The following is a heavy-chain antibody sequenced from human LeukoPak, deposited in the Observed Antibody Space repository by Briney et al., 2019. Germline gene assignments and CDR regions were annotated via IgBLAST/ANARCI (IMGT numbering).Heavy chain of an antibody. V-gene: IGHV1-69*04. Sequence: SVKVSCKASGGTFSSYAISWVRQAPGQGLEWMGRIIPILGIANYAQKFQGRVTISADKSTSTAYMELSSLRSEDTAVYYCARSGTLGDYYYGMDVWGQGTTVTVSS. CDR1: GGTFSSYA. CDR3: ARSGTLGDYYYGMDV. J-gene: IGHJ6*02. D-gene: IGHD3-10*01. CDR2: IIPILGIA.